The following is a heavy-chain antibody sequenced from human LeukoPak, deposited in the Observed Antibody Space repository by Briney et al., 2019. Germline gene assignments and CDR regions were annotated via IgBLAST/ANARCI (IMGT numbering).Heavy chain of an antibody. CDR2: IYYSEST. D-gene: IGHD6-19*01. V-gene: IGHV4-38-2*02. J-gene: IGHJ6*03. CDR3: ARAHSGYSSGWSESYYYYYMDV. CDR1: AYSISSGYY. Sequence: SETLSLTCIVSAYSISSGYYWGWIRQPPGKGLEWIGSIYYSESTYYNPSLKSRVTISVDTSKNQFSLKLSSVTAADTAVYYCARAHSGYSSGWSESYYYYYMDVWGKGTTVTISS.